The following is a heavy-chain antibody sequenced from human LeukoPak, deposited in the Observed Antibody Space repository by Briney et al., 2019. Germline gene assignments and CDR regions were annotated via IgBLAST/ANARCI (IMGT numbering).Heavy chain of an antibody. V-gene: IGHV1-18*01. J-gene: IGHJ5*02. D-gene: IGHD6-19*01. CDR3: ARVTGIAVAGPYNWFDP. CDR1: GYTFTSYG. CDR2: ISPYNHKT. Sequence: GASVKVSCKASGYTFTSYGIWWVRQAPGHGLECMGWISPYNHKTKYAQNIQDRATMTTDTSTSTAYMELRSLRYDDTAVYYCARVTGIAVAGPYNWFDPWGQGTLVTVSS.